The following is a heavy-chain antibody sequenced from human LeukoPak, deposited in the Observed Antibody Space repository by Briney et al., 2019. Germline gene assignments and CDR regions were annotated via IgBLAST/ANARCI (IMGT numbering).Heavy chain of an antibody. J-gene: IGHJ4*02. CDR2: IYYSGST. V-gene: IGHV4-59*01. Sequence: PSETLSLTCTVSGGSISSYYWSWIRQPPGKGLEWIGYIYYSGSTNYNPSLKSRVTISVDTSKNQFSLKLSSVTAADTAVYYCARGILAAAVDYWGQGTPVTVSS. CDR1: GGSISSYY. CDR3: ARGILAAAVDY. D-gene: IGHD6-13*01.